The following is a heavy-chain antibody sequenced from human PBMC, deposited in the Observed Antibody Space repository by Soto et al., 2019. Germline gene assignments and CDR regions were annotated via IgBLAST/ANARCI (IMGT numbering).Heavy chain of an antibody. Sequence: PGGSLRLSCAASGFTFSSYAMSWVRQAPGKGLEWVSAISGSGGSTYYADSVKGRFTISRDNSKNTLYLQMNSLRAEDTAVYYCAKLDYISSSLDCFDYWGQGTLVTVSS. CDR1: GFTFSSYA. V-gene: IGHV3-23*01. CDR2: ISGSGGST. CDR3: AKLDYISSSLDCFDY. J-gene: IGHJ4*02. D-gene: IGHD6-6*01.